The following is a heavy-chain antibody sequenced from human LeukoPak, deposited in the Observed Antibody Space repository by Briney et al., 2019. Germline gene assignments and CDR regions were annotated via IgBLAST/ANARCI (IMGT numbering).Heavy chain of an antibody. CDR2: ISTSSRYI. V-gene: IGHV3-21*06. J-gene: IGHJ5*02. CDR1: GFTLSTFD. Sequence: GGSLRLSCAASGFTLSTFDMNWVRQAPGQGLEWVSSISTSSRYIYYRDSVKGRFTISTDDAKNSLYLQMNSLTVEDTAVYYCARGDGSGSTCYLQHRWFDPWGQGTLVTVSS. CDR3: ARGDGSGSTCYLQHRWFDP. D-gene: IGHD3-22*01.